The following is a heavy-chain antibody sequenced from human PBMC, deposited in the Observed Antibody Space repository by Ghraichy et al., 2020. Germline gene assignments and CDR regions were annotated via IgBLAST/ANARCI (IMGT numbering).Heavy chain of an antibody. Sequence: GGSLRLSCASSGFTFRTYAMSWVGQAPGKGLEWVSAITDNGGTTYDAESVKGRFTISRDNSKNTLFLQMNSLRGEDTAVYYCAKFARDWPNEYLQHWGQGGLVTVSS. CDR1: GFTFRTYA. CDR3: AKFARDWPNEYLQH. J-gene: IGHJ1*01. V-gene: IGHV3-23*01. D-gene: IGHD3/OR15-3a*01. CDR2: ITDNGGTT.